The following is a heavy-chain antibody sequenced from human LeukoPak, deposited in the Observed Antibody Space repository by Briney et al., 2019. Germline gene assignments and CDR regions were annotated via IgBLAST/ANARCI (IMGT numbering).Heavy chain of an antibody. CDR2: IIPIFGIA. J-gene: IGHJ6*02. V-gene: IGHV1-69*04. D-gene: IGHD1-1*01. Sequence: SVTVSCTASGGTFSSYAISWVRQAPGQGLEWMGRIIPIFGIANYAQKFQGRVTITADKSTSTAYMELSSLRSEDTAVYYCARDSRTTDYYYYGMDVWGQGTTVTVSS. CDR3: ARDSRTTDYYYYGMDV. CDR1: GGTFSSYA.